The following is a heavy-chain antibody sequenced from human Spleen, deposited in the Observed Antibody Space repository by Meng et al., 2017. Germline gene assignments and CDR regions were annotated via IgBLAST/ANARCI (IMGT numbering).Heavy chain of an antibody. CDR3: ARVGHYYDSSGYSINDYFDY. V-gene: IGHV3-74*01. Sequence: GESLKISCAASGFTFSSYWMHWVRQAPGKGLVWVSRINSDGSSTSYADSVKGRFTISRDNAKNTLYLQMNSLRAEDTAVYFCARVGHYYDSSGYSINDYFDYWGQGTLVTVSS. CDR1: GFTFSSYW. CDR2: INSDGSST. D-gene: IGHD3-22*01. J-gene: IGHJ4*02.